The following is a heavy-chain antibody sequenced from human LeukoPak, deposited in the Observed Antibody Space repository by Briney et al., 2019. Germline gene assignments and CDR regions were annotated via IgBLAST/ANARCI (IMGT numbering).Heavy chain of an antibody. D-gene: IGHD3-3*01. V-gene: IGHV4-59*01. CDR3: ARDFSAADKYYYYMDV. J-gene: IGHJ6*03. CDR1: GGSISGYY. Sequence: KPSETLSLTCTVSGGSISGYYWSWIRQPPGKGLEWIGYMYYSGGTNYNPSLKSRVTISLDTSRNQFSLKLSSVTAADTAVYYCARDFSAADKYYYYMDVWGKGTTVTVSS. CDR2: MYYSGGT.